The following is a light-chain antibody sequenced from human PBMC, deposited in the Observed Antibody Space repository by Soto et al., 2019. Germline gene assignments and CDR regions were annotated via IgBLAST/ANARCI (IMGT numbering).Light chain of an antibody. CDR3: QHYYNRPSWT. J-gene: IGKJ1*01. V-gene: IGKV3-15*01. CDR1: QSVSSN. Sequence: EIVMTQSPATLSVSPGERATLSCRASQSVSSNLAWYQQKPGQAPRLLIYGASTRATGIPARFSGSGSGTEFTLTISSRQPEDFAAYYGQHYYNRPSWTFGQGTKVEI. CDR2: GAS.